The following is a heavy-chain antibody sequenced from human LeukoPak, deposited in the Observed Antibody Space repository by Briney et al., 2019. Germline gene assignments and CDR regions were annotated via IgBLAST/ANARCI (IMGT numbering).Heavy chain of an antibody. CDR1: GGSISSVDYY. CDR2: TYFSGST. J-gene: IGHJ6*03. V-gene: IGHV4-30-4*08. Sequence: SETMSLTCTVSGGSISSVDYYWSWIRQPPGKGLEWIRYTYFSGSTYYNPSLKSRVTISVDTSKNQFSLKLSSVTAADTDVYDCATTDCSSTSWHYYYYYFMDVWGKGTTVTVSS. D-gene: IGHD2-2*01. CDR3: ATTDCSSTSWHYYYYYFMDV.